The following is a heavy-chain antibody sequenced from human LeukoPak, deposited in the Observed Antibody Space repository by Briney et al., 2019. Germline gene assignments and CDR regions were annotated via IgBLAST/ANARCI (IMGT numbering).Heavy chain of an antibody. CDR3: ARGRYDSSGSYSLFDY. D-gene: IGHD3-22*01. CDR2: ITSSSSYI. V-gene: IGHV3-21*01. Sequence: GGSLRLSCAASGFTFSSYSMNWVRQAPGKGLEWVSSITSSSSYIYYADSLKGRFTISRDNARNSLYLQMNSLRAEDTAVYYCARGRYDSSGSYSLFDYWGQGTLVTVSS. J-gene: IGHJ4*02. CDR1: GFTFSSYS.